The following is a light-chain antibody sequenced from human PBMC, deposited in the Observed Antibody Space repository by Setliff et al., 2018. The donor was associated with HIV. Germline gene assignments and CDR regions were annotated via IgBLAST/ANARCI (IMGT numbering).Light chain of an antibody. J-gene: IGKJ4*01. V-gene: IGKV1-8*01. CDR3: QQYHSYPPEPT. CDR1: QGISSD. CDR2: AAS. Sequence: AIWMTQSPSSVSASTGDRVTITCRASQGISSDLVWYQQRPGKAPKVLISAASTLQSGVPSRFSGSGSGTDFTLTISGLQPEDSATYYCQQYHSYPPEPTFGGGTKVDIK.